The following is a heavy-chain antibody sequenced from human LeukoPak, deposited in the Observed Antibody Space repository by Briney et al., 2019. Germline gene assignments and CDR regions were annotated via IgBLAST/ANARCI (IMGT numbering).Heavy chain of an antibody. D-gene: IGHD6-13*01. Sequence: ASVKVSCKASGYTFTCYYMHWVRHAPGQGLEWMGWINPNSGGTNYAQKFQGRVPMTRDTSISTAYMELSRLRSDDTAVYYCARGTGVAAALGAVNWFDPWGQGTLVTVSS. CDR1: GYTFTCYY. V-gene: IGHV1-2*02. CDR2: INPNSGGT. J-gene: IGHJ5*02. CDR3: ARGTGVAAALGAVNWFDP.